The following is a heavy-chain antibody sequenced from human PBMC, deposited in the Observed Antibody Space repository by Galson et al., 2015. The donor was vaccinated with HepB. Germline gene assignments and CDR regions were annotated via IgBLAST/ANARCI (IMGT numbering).Heavy chain of an antibody. CDR2: IKQDGSEK. D-gene: IGHD5-24*01. Sequence: SLRLSCAASGFTFSSYWMSWVRQAPGKGLEWVANIKQDGSEKYYVDSVKGRFTISRDNAKNSLYLQMSSLRDEDTAVYYCAREVTGYNPFDYWGQGTLVSVSS. CDR3: AREVTGYNPFDY. CDR1: GFTFSSYW. V-gene: IGHV3-7*03. J-gene: IGHJ4*02.